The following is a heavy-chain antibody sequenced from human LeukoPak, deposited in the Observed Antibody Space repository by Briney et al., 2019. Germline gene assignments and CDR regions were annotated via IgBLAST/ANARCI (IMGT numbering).Heavy chain of an antibody. V-gene: IGHV4-39*01. Sequence: SETLSLTCTVSGGSISSSSYYWGWIRQPPGKGLEWIGSIYYSGSTYYNPSLKSRGPIFVDTSKNQFSLKLSSVTAADTAVYYCARRLFDYVDGGGDYWGQGTLVTVSS. CDR3: ARRLFDYVDGGGDY. J-gene: IGHJ4*02. CDR1: GGSISSSSYY. D-gene: IGHD4-17*01. CDR2: IYYSGST.